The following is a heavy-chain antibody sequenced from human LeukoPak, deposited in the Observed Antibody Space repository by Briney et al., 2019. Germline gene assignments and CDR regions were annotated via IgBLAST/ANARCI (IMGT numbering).Heavy chain of an antibody. V-gene: IGHV3-33*08. D-gene: IGHD6-19*01. J-gene: IGHJ4*02. Sequence: GGSLRLSCAASGFTFSSYGMHWVRQAPGKGLEWVAVIWYGGSNKYYADSVKGRFTISRDNSKNTLYLQMNSLRAEGTAVYYCAAVAGQDDYWGQGTLVTVSS. CDR2: IWYGGSNK. CDR3: AAVAGQDDY. CDR1: GFTFSSYG.